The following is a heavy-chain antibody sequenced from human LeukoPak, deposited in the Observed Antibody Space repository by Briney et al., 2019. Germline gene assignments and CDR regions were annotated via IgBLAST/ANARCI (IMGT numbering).Heavy chain of an antibody. V-gene: IGHV3-30*18. CDR1: GFTFSSHG. CDR3: ANPGGYSSGWTPFDY. J-gene: IGHJ4*02. D-gene: IGHD6-19*01. Sequence: GGSLRLSCAASGFTFSSHGMHWVRQAPGKGLEWVAVISYDGSNKYYADSVKGRFTISRDNSKNTLYLQMNSLRAEDTAVYYCANPGGYSSGWTPFDYWGQGTLVTVSS. CDR2: ISYDGSNK.